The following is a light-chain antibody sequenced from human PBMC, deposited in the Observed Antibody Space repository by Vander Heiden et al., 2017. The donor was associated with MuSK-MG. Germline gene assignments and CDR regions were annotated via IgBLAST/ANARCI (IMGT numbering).Light chain of an antibody. V-gene: IGLV3-10*01. J-gene: IGLJ3*02. CDR1: ALPRKH. Sequence: SYQLTPPPSVSVSPGHTARITCPGDALPRKHVFWYQQKSGQAPVLVSYGDTSRPSEIPERFSGASSGTVATLTINGAQVEDEADYYCYSTDSSGDLRVFGGGTNVT. CDR2: GDT. CDR3: YSTDSSGDLRV.